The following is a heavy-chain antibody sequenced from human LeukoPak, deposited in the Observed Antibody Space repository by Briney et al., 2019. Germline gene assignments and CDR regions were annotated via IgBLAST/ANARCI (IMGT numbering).Heavy chain of an antibody. Sequence: GGSLRLSCAASGFTFSNYAMSWVRQAPGMGLEWVSAVSASGGSTYYADSVKGRFTISRDNSKSTLYLQMNTLRAEDTALYYCAKRMEAAGPYFDSWGQGALVTVSS. CDR3: AKRMEAAGPYFDS. J-gene: IGHJ4*02. CDR1: GFTFSNYA. V-gene: IGHV3-23*01. D-gene: IGHD6-13*01. CDR2: VSASGGST.